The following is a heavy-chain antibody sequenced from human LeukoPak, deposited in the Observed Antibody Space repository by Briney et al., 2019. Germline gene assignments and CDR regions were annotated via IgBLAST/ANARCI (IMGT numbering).Heavy chain of an antibody. J-gene: IGHJ4*02. CDR3: AKRSGYSYGYLDY. CDR2: ISGSGGST. Sequence: GGPLGPSCAAFGLTFSSKAMSWVGRAPGKGLEGFSAISGSGGSTYYADSVKGRFTISRDNSKNTLYLQMNSLRAEDTAVYYCAKRSGYSYGYLDYWGQGTLVTVSS. V-gene: IGHV3-23*01. CDR1: GLTFSSKA. D-gene: IGHD5-18*01.